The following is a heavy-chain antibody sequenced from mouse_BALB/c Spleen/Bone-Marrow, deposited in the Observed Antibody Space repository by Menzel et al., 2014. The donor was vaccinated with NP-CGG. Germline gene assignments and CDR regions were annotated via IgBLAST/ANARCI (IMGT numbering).Heavy chain of an antibody. J-gene: IGHJ3*01. V-gene: IGHV14-3*02. CDR1: GFNIKDTY. CDR3: ARGSDGFAY. Sequence: VQLQQSGAELVKLGASVKLSCTASGFNIKDTYMHWVKQRPEQGLEWIGRIDPANGNTKYDPKFQGKATITADTSFNIKAYLQLSSLTSEDTAVYYCARGSDGFAYWGQGTLVTVSA. CDR2: IDPANGNT.